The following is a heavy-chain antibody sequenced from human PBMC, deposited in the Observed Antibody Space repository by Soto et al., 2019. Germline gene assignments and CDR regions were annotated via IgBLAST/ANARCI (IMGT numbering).Heavy chain of an antibody. D-gene: IGHD2-15*01. CDR2: RYYSENT. CDR1: GGSITTGGYY. CDR3: ARAKCSCGSCYSCSLDY. Sequence: PSETLSLTCSVSGGSITTGGYYWSWIRQLPGKGLEWIGNRYYSENTYYNPSLKSRLTISLDTSKNQFSLKMSFVTAADTAVYYGARAKCSCGSCYSCSLDYWGQGTPVTVSS. V-gene: IGHV4-31*03. J-gene: IGHJ4*01.